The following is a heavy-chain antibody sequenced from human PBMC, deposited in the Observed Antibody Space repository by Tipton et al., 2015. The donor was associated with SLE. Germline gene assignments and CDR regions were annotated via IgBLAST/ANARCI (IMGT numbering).Heavy chain of an antibody. V-gene: IGHV4-31*11. Sequence: TLSLTCAVSGASVTTRHYYWSWIRQHPGKGLEWIGYIDDDGRTKYNPSLKSRVTISLDTSENRFSLKMNSVTAADTAVYYCARGGPFMEWERNWFDPWGQGTLVTVSS. CDR1: GASVTTRHYY. D-gene: IGHD3-3*01. J-gene: IGHJ5*02. CDR2: IDDDGRT. CDR3: ARGGPFMEWERNWFDP.